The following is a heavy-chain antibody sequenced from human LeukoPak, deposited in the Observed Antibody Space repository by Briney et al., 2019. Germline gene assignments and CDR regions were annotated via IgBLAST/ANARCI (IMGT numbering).Heavy chain of an antibody. CDR2: ISAYNGNT. CDR1: GYTFTSYG. CDR3: AGSRATATLSGRYYYYGMDV. J-gene: IGHJ6*02. V-gene: IGHV1-18*01. D-gene: IGHD2-21*02. Sequence: ASVKVSCKASGYTFTSYGISWVRQAPGQGLEWMGWISAYNGNTNYAQKLQGRVTMTTDTSTSTAYMELRSLRSDDTAVYYCAGSRATATLSGRYYYYGMDVWGQGTTVTVSS.